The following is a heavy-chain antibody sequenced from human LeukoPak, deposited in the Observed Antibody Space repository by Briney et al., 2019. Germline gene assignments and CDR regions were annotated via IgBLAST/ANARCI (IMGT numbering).Heavy chain of an antibody. Sequence: GSLRLSCAASGFTFSSYAMSWIRQSPGKGLEWIGEINHSGSTNYNPSLKSRVTISIDTSKNQFSLRLRSVTAADTAVYYCAIHPDLDSSRRKYYFDYWGQGTLVTVSS. CDR3: AIHPDLDSSRRKYYFDY. CDR2: INHSGST. V-gene: IGHV4-34*08. CDR1: GFTFSSYA. J-gene: IGHJ4*02. D-gene: IGHD3/OR15-3a*01.